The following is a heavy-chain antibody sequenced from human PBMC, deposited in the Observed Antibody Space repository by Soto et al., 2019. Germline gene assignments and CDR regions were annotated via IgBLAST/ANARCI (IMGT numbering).Heavy chain of an antibody. V-gene: IGHV3-53*01. CDR3: SRDVVVGAKALNY. J-gene: IGHJ4*02. D-gene: IGHD2-15*01. CDR1: GFIVSDNY. Sequence: EVQLVESGGGLIQPGGSLRLSCAASGFIVSDNYINWVRQAPGKGLEWVSVTYTGGYTYYADSVKGRFTISRDNSKNTLYLQMNSLRVEDTAVYFCSRDVVVGAKALNYWGQGALVTVSS. CDR2: TYTGGYT.